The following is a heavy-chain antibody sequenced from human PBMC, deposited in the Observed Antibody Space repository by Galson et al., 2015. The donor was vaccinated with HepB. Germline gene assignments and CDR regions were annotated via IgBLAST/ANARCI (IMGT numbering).Heavy chain of an antibody. V-gene: IGHV6-1*01. CDR2: TYYRSKWYN. D-gene: IGHD6-19*01. J-gene: IGHJ4*02. CDR3: ARDWGHGRLVPGYFDY. CDR1: GDSVSSNSAA. Sequence: CAISGDSVSSNSAAWNWIRQSPSRGLEWLGRTYYRSKWYNDYAVSVKSRITINPDTSKNQFSLQLNSVTPEDTAVYYCARDWGHGRLVPGYFDYWGQGTLVTVSS.